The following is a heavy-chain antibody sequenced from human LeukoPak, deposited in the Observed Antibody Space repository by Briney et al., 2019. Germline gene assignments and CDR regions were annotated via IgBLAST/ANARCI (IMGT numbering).Heavy chain of an antibody. J-gene: IGHJ4*02. Sequence: GGSLRLSCAASGFTFSSYGMSWVRQAPGKGLEWVSAISGSGGSTYYADSVKGRFTIPKDNSKNTLYLQMNSLGAEDTAVYYCASDIVVVPAAYTWGQGTLVTVSS. D-gene: IGHD2-2*01. CDR2: ISGSGGST. CDR3: ASDIVVVPAAYT. CDR1: GFTFSSYG. V-gene: IGHV3-23*01.